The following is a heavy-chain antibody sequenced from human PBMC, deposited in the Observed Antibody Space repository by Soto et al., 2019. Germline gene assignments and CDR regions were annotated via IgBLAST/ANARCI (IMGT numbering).Heavy chain of an antibody. Sequence: PSETLSLTCTVSGGSISSHYWSWIRQPPGQGLEWIGYIYYSGSTNYNPSLKSRVTISVDTSKSQFSLRLSSVTAADTAVYFCAGLDGSDHYFDYWGQGALVTVSS. J-gene: IGHJ4*02. V-gene: IGHV4-59*08. CDR1: GGSISSHY. D-gene: IGHD5-12*01. CDR3: AGLDGSDHYFDY. CDR2: IYYSGST.